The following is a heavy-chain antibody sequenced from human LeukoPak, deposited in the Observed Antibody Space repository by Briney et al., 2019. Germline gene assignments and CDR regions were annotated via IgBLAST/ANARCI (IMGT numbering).Heavy chain of an antibody. V-gene: IGHV1-46*01. CDR3: ARGQTLGAYDIVTGWPYGMDV. D-gene: IGHD3-9*01. CDR1: GYTFTIYY. Sequence: ASVKVSCKASGYTFTIYYMHWVRQAPGQGLEWMGLINPSGGSTSYAQKFQGRVAMTRDTSTSTVYMELNSLRSDDTAVYYCARGQTLGAYDIVTGWPYGMDVWGKGTTVTVSS. J-gene: IGHJ6*04. CDR2: INPSGGST.